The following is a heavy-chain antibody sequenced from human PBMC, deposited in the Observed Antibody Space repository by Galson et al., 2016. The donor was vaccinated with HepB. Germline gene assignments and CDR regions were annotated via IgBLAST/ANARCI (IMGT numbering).Heavy chain of an antibody. CDR3: ARSSGSYGYFQH. CDR2: IYSAGGT. J-gene: IGHJ1*01. Sequence: SLRLSCAASGFTVSSNYMSWVRQAPGKGLEWVSVIYSAGGTFYADSVKGRFSISRDNSKNTVYLQMNSLRAEDTAVYYCARSSGSYGYFQHWGQGTLVTVSA. V-gene: IGHV3-53*01. CDR1: GFTVSSNY. D-gene: IGHD6-19*01.